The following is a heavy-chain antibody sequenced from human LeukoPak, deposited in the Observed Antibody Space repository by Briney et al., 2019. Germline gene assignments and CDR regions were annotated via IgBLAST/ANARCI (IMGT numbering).Heavy chain of an antibody. Sequence: PSETLSLTCAVSGYSISSGYYWGWIRQPPGKGLEWIGSIYHSGSTYYNPSLKGRVTISVGTSKNQFSLKLSSVTAADTAVYYCARHSRAAAGTPLRYYYYYMDVWGKGTTVTVSS. CDR1: GYSISSGYY. D-gene: IGHD6-13*01. J-gene: IGHJ6*03. CDR2: IYHSGST. V-gene: IGHV4-38-2*01. CDR3: ARHSRAAAGTPLRYYYYYMDV.